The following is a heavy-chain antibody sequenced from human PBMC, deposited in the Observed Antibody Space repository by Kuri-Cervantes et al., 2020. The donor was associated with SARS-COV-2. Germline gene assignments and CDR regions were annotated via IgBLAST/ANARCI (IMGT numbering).Heavy chain of an antibody. J-gene: IGHJ2*01. CDR3: ARPLYSNYDLVFWYFDL. Sequence: GESLKISCEGSGYSFTSYWIGWVRQMPGKGLEWMGIIYPADSDTRYRPSFQGQVTISADKSISTAYLQCSSLKASDTAVYYCARPLYSNYDLVFWYFDLWGRGTLVTVSS. V-gene: IGHV5-51*01. D-gene: IGHD4-11*01. CDR1: GYSFTSYW. CDR2: IYPADSDT.